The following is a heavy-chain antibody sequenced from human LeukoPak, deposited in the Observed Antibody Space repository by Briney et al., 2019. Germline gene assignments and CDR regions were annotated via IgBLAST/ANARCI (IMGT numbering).Heavy chain of an antibody. Sequence: PGGSLRLSCAASGFTFSNAWMTWVRQAPGKGLEWVGRIKSKTDGGTTDYAAPVKGRFTISRDDSKNTLYLQMNSLKTEDTAVYYCTTMAGEWGAKFGSTDFDYWGQGTLVIVSS. CDR2: IKSKTDGGTT. V-gene: IGHV3-15*01. CDR1: GFTFSNAW. D-gene: IGHD3-10*02. CDR3: TTMAGEWGAKFGSTDFDY. J-gene: IGHJ4*02.